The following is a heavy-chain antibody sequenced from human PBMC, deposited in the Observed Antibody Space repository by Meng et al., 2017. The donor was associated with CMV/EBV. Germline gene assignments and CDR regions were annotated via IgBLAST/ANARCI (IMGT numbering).Heavy chain of an antibody. V-gene: IGHV1-2*02. D-gene: IGHD2-15*01. J-gene: IGHJ6*02. Sequence: SVNVSCKASVYTFTGYYMHWVRQAPGQGLEWMGWINPNSGGTNYAQKFQGRVTMTRDTYISTAYMELSRLRSDDTAAYYCARETGRSYYYGMDVWGQGTTVTVSS. CDR3: ARETGRSYYYGMDV. CDR2: INPNSGGT. CDR1: VYTFTGYY.